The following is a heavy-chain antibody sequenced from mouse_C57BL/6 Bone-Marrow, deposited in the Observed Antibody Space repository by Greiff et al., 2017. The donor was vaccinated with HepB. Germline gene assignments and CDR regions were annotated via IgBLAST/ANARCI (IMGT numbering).Heavy chain of an antibody. CDR1: GYTFTGYW. Sequence: VQLQQSGAELMKPGASVKLSCKATGYTFTGYWIEWVKQRPGHGLEWIGEILPGSGSTNYNEKFKGKATFTADTSSNTAYMQLSSLTTEDSAIFYCARVGTKYYGSSCWYFDVWGTGTTVTVSS. CDR3: ARVGTKYYGSSCWYFDV. CDR2: ILPGSGST. V-gene: IGHV1-9*01. J-gene: IGHJ1*03. D-gene: IGHD1-1*01.